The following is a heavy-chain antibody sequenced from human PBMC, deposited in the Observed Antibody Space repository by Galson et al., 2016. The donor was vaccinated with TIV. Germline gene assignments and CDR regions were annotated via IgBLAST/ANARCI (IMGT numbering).Heavy chain of an antibody. CDR3: AKNRAADASRDYYFYHALPV. Sequence: SRRLACAASGVTFDEYPMHWVRQPPWKGQQWVSSINWHGNAVVYADSVNGRFTVARDNGKTSLYLQMNSLRPYDTAVYACAKNRAADASRDYYFYHALPVWGQGTAVIVSS. CDR1: GVTFDEYP. CDR2: INWHGNAV. V-gene: IGHV3-9*01. J-gene: IGHJ6*02.